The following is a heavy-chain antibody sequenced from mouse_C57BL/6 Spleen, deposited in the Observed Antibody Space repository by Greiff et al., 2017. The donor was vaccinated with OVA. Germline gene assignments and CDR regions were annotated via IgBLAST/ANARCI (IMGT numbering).Heavy chain of an antibody. D-gene: IGHD2-10*01. CDR2: IDPEDGET. V-gene: IGHV14-2*01. J-gene: IGHJ1*03. CDR1: GFNIKDYY. CDR3: ARSAYYGNHVVFDV. Sequence: VQLQQSGAELVKPGASVKLSCTASGFNIKDYYMHWVKQRTEQGLEWIGRIDPEDGETKYAPKLQGKATLTADTSSNTAYLQLSSLTSEDTAVYYCARSAYYGNHVVFDVWGTGTTVTVSS.